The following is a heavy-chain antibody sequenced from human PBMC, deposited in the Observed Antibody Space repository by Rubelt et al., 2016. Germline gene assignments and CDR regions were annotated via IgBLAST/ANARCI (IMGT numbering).Heavy chain of an antibody. CDR3: AKGGFGDLDY. Sequence: VQLVESGGGVVQPGGSLRLSCAASGLTFSSYAVSWVRQAPGKGLGWVSTIRGSGGSTYDADSVKGRRTRSRDNSKNTLYLQMNSLRAEDTAVDYCAKGGFGDLDYWGQGTLVTVSS. V-gene: IGHV3-23*04. J-gene: IGHJ4*02. D-gene: IGHD3-10*01. CDR1: GLTFSSYA. CDR2: IRGSGGST.